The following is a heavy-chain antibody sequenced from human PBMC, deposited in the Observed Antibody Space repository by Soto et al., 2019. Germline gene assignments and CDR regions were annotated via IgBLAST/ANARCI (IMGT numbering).Heavy chain of an antibody. CDR1: GGSISSYY. V-gene: IGHV4-59*01. Sequence: TSETLSLTCTVSGGSISSYYWSWIRQPPGKGLEWIGYIYYSGSTDYNPSLKSRVTISVDTSKNQFSLRLASVTAADTAVYYCARTLPNRQLFDSWSQGTLVTVSS. J-gene: IGHJ4*02. CDR2: IYYSGST. D-gene: IGHD1-1*01. CDR3: ARTLPNRQLFDS.